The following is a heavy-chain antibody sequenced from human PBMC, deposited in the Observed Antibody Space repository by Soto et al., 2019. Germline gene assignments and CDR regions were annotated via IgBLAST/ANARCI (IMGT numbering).Heavy chain of an antibody. CDR3: ARGNDYGGFDY. CDR1: GGSFSGYY. V-gene: IGHV4-34*01. Sequence: SETLSLTCAVYGGSFSGYYWSWIRQPPGKGLEWIGEINHSGSTNYNPSLKSRVTISVDTSKNQFSLKLSSVTAADTAVYYCARGNDYGGFDYWGQGTLVTVSS. D-gene: IGHD4-17*01. CDR2: INHSGST. J-gene: IGHJ4*02.